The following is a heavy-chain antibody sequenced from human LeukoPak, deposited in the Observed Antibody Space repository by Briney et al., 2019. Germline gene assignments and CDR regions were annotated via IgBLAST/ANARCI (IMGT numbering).Heavy chain of an antibody. Sequence: GGSLRLSCAASGFTFSSYWMHWVRQAPGKGLVWVSRINSDGSSTSYADSVKGRFTISRDNAKNTLYLQMNSLRAEDTAVYYCATHYCSGGSCYSVQFDYWGQGTLVTVSS. D-gene: IGHD2-15*01. J-gene: IGHJ4*02. CDR1: GFTFSSYW. CDR2: INSDGSST. V-gene: IGHV3-74*01. CDR3: ATHYCSGGSCYSVQFDY.